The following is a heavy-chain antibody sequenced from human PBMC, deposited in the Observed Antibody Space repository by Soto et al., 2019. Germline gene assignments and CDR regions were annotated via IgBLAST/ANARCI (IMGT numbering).Heavy chain of an antibody. V-gene: IGHV3-7*03. CDR1: GFTFSSYW. CDR3: ARGIAALVKGYWYFDL. J-gene: IGHJ2*01. Sequence: GGSLRVSCAASGFTFSSYWMSWVRQAPGKGLEWVANIKQDGSEKYYVDSVKGRFTISRDNAKKSLYLQMNSLRAEDTAVYYCARGIAALVKGYWYFDLWGRGTLVTVSS. CDR2: IKQDGSEK. D-gene: IGHD6-6*01.